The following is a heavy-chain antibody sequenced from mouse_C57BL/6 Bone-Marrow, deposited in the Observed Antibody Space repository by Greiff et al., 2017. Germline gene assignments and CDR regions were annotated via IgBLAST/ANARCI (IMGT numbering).Heavy chain of an antibody. Sequence: QVQLQQPGAELVKPGASVTVSCKASGYTFTSYWMHWVKQRPGQGLEWIGRIHPSDSDTNYNQKFKGKATLTVDKSSSTASMQLSSLTSEDSAVYYCSVDYGSSYDWCAYWGQGTLVTVSA. CDR1: GYTFTSYW. V-gene: IGHV1-74*01. CDR3: SVDYGSSYDWCAY. J-gene: IGHJ3*01. D-gene: IGHD1-1*01. CDR2: IHPSDSDT.